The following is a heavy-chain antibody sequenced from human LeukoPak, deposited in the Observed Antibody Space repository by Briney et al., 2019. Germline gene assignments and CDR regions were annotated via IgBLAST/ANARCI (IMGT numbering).Heavy chain of an antibody. D-gene: IGHD3-22*01. J-gene: IGHJ4*02. CDR3: ARATSYYDSTTPGYFDY. V-gene: IGHV3-48*01. CDR1: GFTFSSYS. CDR2: ISSSSSTI. Sequence: GGSLRLSCAASGFTFSSYSMNWVRQAPGKGLEWVSYISSSSSTIYYADSVKGRFTISRDNAKNSLYLQMNSLRAEDTAVYYCARATSYYDSTTPGYFDYWGQGTLVTVSS.